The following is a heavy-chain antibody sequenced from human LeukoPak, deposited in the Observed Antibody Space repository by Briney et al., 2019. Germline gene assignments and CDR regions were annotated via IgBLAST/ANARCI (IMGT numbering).Heavy chain of an antibody. Sequence: PGRSLRLSCAASGFTFSDYGMNWVRQAPGKGLEWVAVVSADGSVKHYADSVKGRFIGSRDNSRNTLYLQINSLRVEDTAVYYCAKEVGYNYAPLDYWGQGTLVTVTS. D-gene: IGHD5-18*01. J-gene: IGHJ4*02. V-gene: IGHV3-30*18. CDR1: GFTFSDYG. CDR2: VSADGSVK. CDR3: AKEVGYNYAPLDY.